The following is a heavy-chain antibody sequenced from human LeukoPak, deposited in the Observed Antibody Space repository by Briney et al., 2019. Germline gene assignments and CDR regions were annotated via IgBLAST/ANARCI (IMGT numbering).Heavy chain of an antibody. V-gene: IGHV3-66*01. CDR3: ARDSSSYYFDY. CDR1: GFSVTSNH. D-gene: IGHD6-6*01. J-gene: IGHJ4*02. Sequence: GGSLRLSCAASGFSVTSNHMNRVRQAPGKGLEWVSIRFTISRDDSINTLYLQMNSLRAEDTAVYYCARDSSSYYFDYWGQGTLVTVSS.